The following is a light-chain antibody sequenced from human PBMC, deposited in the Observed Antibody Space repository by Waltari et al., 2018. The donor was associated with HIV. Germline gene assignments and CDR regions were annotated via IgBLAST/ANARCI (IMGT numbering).Light chain of an antibody. CDR3: HNYATSSLT. Sequence: DVQMTQSPSIISASVGDRVTITCRASQSIYQWVAWYQQTPGKAPKVLMFAASTLVVCVPSAFSVWSFWPEFNFPITSLQPDDFSTSYCHNYATSSLTFGQGTKV. CDR2: AAS. J-gene: IGKJ1*01. V-gene: IGKV1-5*01. CDR1: QSIYQW.